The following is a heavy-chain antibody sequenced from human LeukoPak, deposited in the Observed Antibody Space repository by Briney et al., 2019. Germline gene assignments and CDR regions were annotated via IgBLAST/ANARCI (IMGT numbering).Heavy chain of an antibody. CDR1: GGSISSYS. CDR2: IYYSGSS. D-gene: IGHD4-23*01. J-gene: IGHJ4*02. Sequence: SETLSLTCTVSGGSISSYSWSWIRQPPGKGLEWIGHIYYSGSSNYNPSLKSRVTISVDTSKNQFSLKLSSVTAADTAVYYCARRGGHGGSFDYWGQGTLVTVSS. CDR3: ARRGGHGGSFDY. V-gene: IGHV4-59*08.